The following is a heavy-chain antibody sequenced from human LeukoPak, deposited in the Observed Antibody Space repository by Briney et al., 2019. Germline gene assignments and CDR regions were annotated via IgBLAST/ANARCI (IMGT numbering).Heavy chain of an antibody. CDR1: GFTFSSYA. CDR3: AILDYSNYEGYFDY. V-gene: IGHV3-23*01. J-gene: IGHJ4*02. Sequence: PGGSLRLSRAASGFTFSSYAMSWVRQAPGKGLEWVSAISGSGGSTYYADSVKGRFTISRDNSKNTLYLQMNSLRAEDTAVYYCAILDYSNYEGYFDYWGQGTLVTVPS. D-gene: IGHD4-11*01. CDR2: ISGSGGST.